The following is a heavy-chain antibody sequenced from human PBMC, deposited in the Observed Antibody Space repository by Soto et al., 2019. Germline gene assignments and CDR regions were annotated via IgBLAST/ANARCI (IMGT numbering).Heavy chain of an antibody. CDR3: TSLDSSGYYYYYYGMDV. CDR2: IRSKANSYAT. Sequence: EVQLVESGGGLVQPGGSLKLSCAASGFTFSGSAMHWVRQASGKGLEWVGRIRSKANSYATAYAASVKCRFTISRDDSKNTAYLKMNSLKTEDTAVYYCTSLDSSGYYYYYYGMDVWGQGTTVTVSS. J-gene: IGHJ6*02. V-gene: IGHV3-73*02. CDR1: GFTFSGSA. D-gene: IGHD3-22*01.